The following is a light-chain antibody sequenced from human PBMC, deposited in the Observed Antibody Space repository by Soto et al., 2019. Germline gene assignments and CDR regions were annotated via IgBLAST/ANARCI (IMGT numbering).Light chain of an antibody. CDR1: QDIRNY. CDR2: DAS. Sequence: DIQMTQSPSFLSASVGDRVTITCQASQDIRNYLNWYQQRPGKAPKLLIYDASNLEAGVPSRCSGSGSGTDFTFTISSLQPEDSATYYCQQFDNLPLTFGGGTKVEIK. V-gene: IGKV1-33*01. CDR3: QQFDNLPLT. J-gene: IGKJ4*01.